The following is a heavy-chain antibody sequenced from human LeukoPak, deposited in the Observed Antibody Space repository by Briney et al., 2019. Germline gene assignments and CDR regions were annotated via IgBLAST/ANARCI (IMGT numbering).Heavy chain of an antibody. V-gene: IGHV4-59*01. CDR1: GGSISSYY. J-gene: IGHJ4*02. D-gene: IGHD3-3*01. Sequence: TASETLSLPWTVPGGSISSYYWSWIRQPPGKGLEWIGYIYYSGSPNYNPSLKSRVTISVDTSKNQFSLKLSSVTAADTAVYYCASSLLSDFWSGPFDYWGQGTLVTVSS. CDR3: ASSLLSDFWSGPFDY. CDR2: IYYSGSP.